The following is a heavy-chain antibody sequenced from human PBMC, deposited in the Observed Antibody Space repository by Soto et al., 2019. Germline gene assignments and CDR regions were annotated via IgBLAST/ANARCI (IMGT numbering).Heavy chain of an antibody. CDR2: IIPILGIA. Sequence: QVQLVQSGAEVKKPGSSVKVSCKASGGTFSSYTISWVRQAPGQGLEWMGRIIPILGIANYAQKFQGRVTITADKATSTAYVEVSSLRSEDTAVYYWASNDGDYEILTGDAFDIWGEGTMVTVSS. V-gene: IGHV1-69*02. D-gene: IGHD3-9*01. CDR3: ASNDGDYEILTGDAFDI. CDR1: GGTFSSYT. J-gene: IGHJ3*02.